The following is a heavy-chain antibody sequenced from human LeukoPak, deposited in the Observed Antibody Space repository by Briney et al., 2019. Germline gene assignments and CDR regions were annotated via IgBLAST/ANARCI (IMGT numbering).Heavy chain of an antibody. D-gene: IGHD3-10*01. V-gene: IGHV3-30*04. CDR1: GFSFSYCA. Sequence: PGGSLRLSCAASGFSFSYCAMHWVRQAPGKGLEWVAIISYDGSNKYSADSVKGRLTISRDNSKNTLYLQMNSLRAEDTAVYYCARDGYYGAGNYWYYFDYWGQGTLVTVSS. CDR2: ISYDGSNK. J-gene: IGHJ4*02. CDR3: ARDGYYGAGNYWYYFDY.